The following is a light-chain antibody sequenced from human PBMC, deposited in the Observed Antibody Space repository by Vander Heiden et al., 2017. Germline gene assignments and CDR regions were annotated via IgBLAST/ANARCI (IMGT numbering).Light chain of an antibody. J-gene: IGKJ1*01. CDR2: KAS. Sequence: DVRSTQSPSTLSASVGDRVTISCRANQNIDLWLAWYQQRPGNAPQLMIYKASTLQSGVPSRISGSGSGTEFSLTISNLQPEDSAIYYCQQYDKSWTFGPGTRVQVK. CDR1: QNIDLW. CDR3: QQYDKSWT. V-gene: IGKV1-5*03.